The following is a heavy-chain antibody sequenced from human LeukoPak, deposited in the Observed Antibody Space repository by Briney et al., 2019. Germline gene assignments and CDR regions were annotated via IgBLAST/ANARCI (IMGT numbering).Heavy chain of an antibody. CDR3: AKNSGTYWAFDY. V-gene: IGHV3-23*01. J-gene: IGHJ4*02. D-gene: IGHD1-26*01. Sequence: GGSLRLSCAATEFTFSSYAMSWVRQAPGKGLEWVSAISDSGDNTYYADSVKGRFTISRDNSKNTLYLQMNSLRAEDTAVYYCAKNSGTYWAFDYWGQGALVTVSS. CDR2: ISDSGDNT. CDR1: EFTFSSYA.